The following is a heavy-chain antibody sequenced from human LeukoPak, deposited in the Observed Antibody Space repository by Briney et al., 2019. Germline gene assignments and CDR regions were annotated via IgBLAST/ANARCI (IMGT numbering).Heavy chain of an antibody. CDR2: ISSSGNTI. CDR1: GFTFSIYE. V-gene: IGHV3-48*03. D-gene: IGHD5-12*01. J-gene: IGHJ4*02. CDR3: ARVSMRGGYGYYFDY. Sequence: PGGSLRLSCAASGFTFSIYEMNWVRQAPGKGLEWVSYISSSGNTIYYADSVKGRFTISRDNAKNSLYLQMNSLRADDTAVYYCARVSMRGGYGYYFDYWGQGTLVTVSS.